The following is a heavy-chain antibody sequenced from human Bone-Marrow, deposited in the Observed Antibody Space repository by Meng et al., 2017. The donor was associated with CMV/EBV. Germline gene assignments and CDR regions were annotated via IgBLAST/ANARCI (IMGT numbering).Heavy chain of an antibody. CDR3: ARDSDYSNYNWFDP. Sequence: GESLKIFCAASGFTFSRYAMSWVRQAPGKGLEWVSGISGRGDSTSDADSVKGRFTISRDNSKNTVYLQMNSLRAEDTAVYYCARDSDYSNYNWFDPWGQGTLVTVYS. CDR1: GFTFSRYA. CDR2: ISGRGDST. V-gene: IGHV3-23*01. J-gene: IGHJ5*02. D-gene: IGHD4-11*01.